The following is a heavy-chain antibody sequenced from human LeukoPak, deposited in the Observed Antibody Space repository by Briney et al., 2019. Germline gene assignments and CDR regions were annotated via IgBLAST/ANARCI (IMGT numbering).Heavy chain of an antibody. V-gene: IGHV4-59*01. CDR3: ARDRPGSLLWFGELLYYGMGV. D-gene: IGHD3-10*01. Sequence: SETLSLTCTVSGGSISSYYWSWIRQPPGKGLKWIGYIYYSGSTNYNPSLKSRVTISVDTSKNQFSLKLSSVTAADTAVYYCARDRPGSLLWFGELLYYGMGVWGQGTTVTVSS. CDR1: GGSISSYY. J-gene: IGHJ6*02. CDR2: IYYSGST.